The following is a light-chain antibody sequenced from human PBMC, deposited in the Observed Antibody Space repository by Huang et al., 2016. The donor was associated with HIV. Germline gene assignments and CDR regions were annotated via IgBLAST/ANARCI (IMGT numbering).Light chain of an antibody. CDR3: QQSYSTLRYT. CDR1: QRISSD. J-gene: IGKJ2*01. V-gene: IGKV1-39*01. Sequence: DIQMTQSPSSLSASVGDRVTITCRASQRISSDLNWSQQKPGTAPKLLIYAASSLQSWVPSRFSGNGAWTDFTLTISSLQPEDFATYYCQQSYSTLRYTFGQGTKLGIK. CDR2: AAS.